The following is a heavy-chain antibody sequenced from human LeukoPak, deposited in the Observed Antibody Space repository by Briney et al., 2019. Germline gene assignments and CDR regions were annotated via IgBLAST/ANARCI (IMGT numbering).Heavy chain of an antibody. J-gene: IGHJ4*02. D-gene: IGHD1-26*01. V-gene: IGHV1-69*04. CDR3: ARPKQLRELLLHY. CDR2: IIPILGIA. Sequence: SVKVSCKASGYTFTNYGISWVRQAPGQGLEWMGRIIPILGIANYAQKFQGRVTITADKSTSTAYMELSSLRSEDTAVYYCARPKQLRELLLHYWGQGTLVTVSS. CDR1: GYTFTNYG.